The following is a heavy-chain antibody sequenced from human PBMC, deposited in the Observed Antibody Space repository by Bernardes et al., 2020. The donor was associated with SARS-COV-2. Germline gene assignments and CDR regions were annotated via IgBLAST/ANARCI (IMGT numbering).Heavy chain of an antibody. J-gene: IGHJ4*02. Sequence: GSLRLSCAASGFTFNTNYMSWVRQAPGRGLEWVSVIYLGGDTYYTDSVTGRFIISRDVAKNTLYLQMNSLKVADTAVYYCVRGLTVRTFDYWGQGTLVTVSS. CDR2: IYLGGDT. CDR3: VRGLTVRTFDY. V-gene: IGHV3-53*01. CDR1: GFTFNTNY. D-gene: IGHD3-10*01.